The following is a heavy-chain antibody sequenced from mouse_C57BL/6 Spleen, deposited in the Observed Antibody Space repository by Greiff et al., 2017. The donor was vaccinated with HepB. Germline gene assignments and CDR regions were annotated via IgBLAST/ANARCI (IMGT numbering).Heavy chain of an antibody. J-gene: IGHJ2*01. Sequence: EVKLVESGGGLVKPGGSLKLSCAASGFTFSSYAMSWVRQTPEKRLEWVATISDGGSYTYYPDNVKGRFTISRDNAKNNRYLQMSHLKSEDTAMYYCARPLGRGYFDYWGQGTTLTVSS. CDR3: ARPLGRGYFDY. V-gene: IGHV5-4*03. CDR1: GFTFSSYA. CDR2: ISDGGSYT. D-gene: IGHD4-1*01.